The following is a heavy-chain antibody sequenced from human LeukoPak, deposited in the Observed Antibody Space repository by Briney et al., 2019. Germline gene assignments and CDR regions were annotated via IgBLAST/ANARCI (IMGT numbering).Heavy chain of an antibody. CDR3: AREGITMIVVVIGYFDY. CDR1: GFTFSSYA. J-gene: IGHJ4*02. Sequence: GESLRLSCAASGFTFSSYAMSWVRQAPGKGLEWVAVISYDGSNKYYADSVKGRFTISRDNSKNTLYLQMNSLRAEDTAVYYCAREGITMIVVVIGYFDYWGQGTLVTVSS. V-gene: IGHV3-30-3*01. CDR2: ISYDGSNK. D-gene: IGHD3-22*01.